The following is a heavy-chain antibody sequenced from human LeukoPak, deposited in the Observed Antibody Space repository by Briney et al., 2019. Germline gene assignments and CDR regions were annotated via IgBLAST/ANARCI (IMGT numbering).Heavy chain of an antibody. V-gene: IGHV1-2*02. J-gene: IGHJ5*02. CDR1: GYTFTDYY. Sequence: ASVKVSCKASGYTFTDYYMHWVRQAPGQGLEWMGWINPNSGGTNYAQKFQGRVTVTRDTSISTAYMELSWLRSDDTAVYYCAIQRGYDSSGYSVVVNWFDPWGQGTLVTVSS. CDR3: AIQRGYDSSGYSVVVNWFDP. CDR2: INPNSGGT. D-gene: IGHD3-22*01.